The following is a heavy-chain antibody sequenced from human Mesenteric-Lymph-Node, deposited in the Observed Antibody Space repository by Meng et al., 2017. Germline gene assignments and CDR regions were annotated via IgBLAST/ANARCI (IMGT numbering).Heavy chain of an antibody. Sequence: SVKVSCKASGGTFSSYAISWVRQAPGQGLEWMGGIIPIFGTANYAQKFQGRVTITADESTSTAYMELSSLRSEDTAVYYCAREARYSGYHLNNDYWGQGTLVTVSS. V-gene: IGHV1-69*13. D-gene: IGHD5-12*01. CDR3: AREARYSGYHLNNDY. J-gene: IGHJ4*02. CDR2: IIPIFGTA. CDR1: GGTFSSYA.